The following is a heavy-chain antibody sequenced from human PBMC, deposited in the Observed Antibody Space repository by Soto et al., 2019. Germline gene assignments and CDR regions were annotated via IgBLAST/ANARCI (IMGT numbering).Heavy chain of an antibody. V-gene: IGHV3-33*01. CDR3: ASRSPALDY. CDR2: IWHDGRNK. Sequence: QVQLVESGGGVIQPGRSLRLTCAASGFTFSSFGMHWVRQAPGKGLEWVAVIWHDGRNKYYADFVKGRFTISRDNSKNTLYLQMNSLRAEDTAVYYCASRSPALDYWGQGPLVTVSS. J-gene: IGHJ4*02. D-gene: IGHD2-2*01. CDR1: GFTFSSFG.